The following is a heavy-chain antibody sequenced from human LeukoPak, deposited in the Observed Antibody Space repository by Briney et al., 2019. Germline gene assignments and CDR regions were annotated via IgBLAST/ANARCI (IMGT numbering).Heavy chain of an antibody. V-gene: IGHV3-23*01. D-gene: IGHD2-21*02. J-gene: IGHJ4*02. CDR1: RFTFSTYT. CDR2: ISGSGGST. CDR3: AKGHLAYCGGDCYFMDY. Sequence: GGSLRLSCAASRFTFSTYTMNWVRQAPGKGLEWVSAISGSGGSTYYADSVKGRFTISRDNSKNTLYLQMNSLRAEDTAVYYCAKGHLAYCGGDCYFMDYWGQGTLVTVSS.